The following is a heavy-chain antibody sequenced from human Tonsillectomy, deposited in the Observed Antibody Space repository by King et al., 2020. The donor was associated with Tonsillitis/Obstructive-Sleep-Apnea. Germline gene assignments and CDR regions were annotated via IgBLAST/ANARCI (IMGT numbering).Heavy chain of an antibody. V-gene: IGHV3-30*04. CDR3: AEGTMGEYYDFWSGPKSGYMDV. Sequence: VQLVESGGGVVQPGRSLRLSCAASGLTFSSYAMHWVRQAPGKGLEWVAVISYDGSNKYYADSVKGRFTISRDNSKNTLYLQMNSLRAEDTAVYYCAEGTMGEYYDFWSGPKSGYMDVWGKGTPVTVSS. CDR1: GLTFSSYA. D-gene: IGHD3-3*01. CDR2: ISYDGSNK. J-gene: IGHJ6*03.